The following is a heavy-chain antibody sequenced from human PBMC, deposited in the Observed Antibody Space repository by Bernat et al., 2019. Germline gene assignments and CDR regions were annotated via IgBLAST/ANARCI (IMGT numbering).Heavy chain of an antibody. V-gene: IGHV4-39*01. J-gene: IGHJ2*01. CDR2: IYYSGST. D-gene: IGHD6-19*01. CDR3: ARYIAVADPYWYFDL. Sequence: QLQLQESGPGLVKPSETLSLTCTVSGGSISSSSYYWGWIRQPPGKGLEWIGSIYYSGSTYYNPSLKSRVTISVDTSKNQFSLKLSSVTAADTAVYYCARYIAVADPYWYFDLWGRGTLVIVSS. CDR1: GGSISSSSYY.